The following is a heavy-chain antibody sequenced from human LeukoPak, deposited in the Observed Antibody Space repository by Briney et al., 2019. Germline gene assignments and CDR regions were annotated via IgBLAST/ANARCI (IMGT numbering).Heavy chain of an antibody. Sequence: SETLSLTCAVYGGSFSGYYWSWIRQPPGKGLEWIGEINHSGSTNYNPSLKSRATISVDTSKNQFSLKLSSVTAADTAVYYCARGGGTYSNFFRTEYFQHWGQGTLVTVSS. CDR1: GGSFSGYY. CDR3: ARGGGTYSNFFRTEYFQH. J-gene: IGHJ1*01. D-gene: IGHD4-11*01. V-gene: IGHV4-34*01. CDR2: INHSGST.